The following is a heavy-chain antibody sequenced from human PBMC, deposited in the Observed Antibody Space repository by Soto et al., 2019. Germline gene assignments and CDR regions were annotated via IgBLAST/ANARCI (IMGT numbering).Heavy chain of an antibody. Sequence: SETLSHTCTVSGGSISSSSYYWGWIRQPPGKGLEWIGSIYYSGSTYYNPSLKSRVTVSVDTSKNQFSLKLSSVTAADTAVYYCARHPSDFWFDPWGQGTLVTVSS. V-gene: IGHV4-39*01. CDR1: GGSISSSSYY. CDR3: ARHPSDFWFDP. CDR2: IYYSGST. J-gene: IGHJ5*02. D-gene: IGHD2-21*02.